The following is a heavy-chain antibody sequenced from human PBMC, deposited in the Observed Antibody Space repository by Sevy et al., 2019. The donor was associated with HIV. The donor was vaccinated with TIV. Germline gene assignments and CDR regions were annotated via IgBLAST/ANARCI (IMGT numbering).Heavy chain of an antibody. D-gene: IGHD1-20*01. CDR1: GAPISSNN. V-gene: IGHV4-4*07. CDR2: INTRGST. CDR3: ARVTGTRYYYMDV. Sequence: SETLSLTCTVSGAPISSNNGSWIRQPAGKGLEWIGRINTRGSTNSNPSLKSRVTMSVDTSKNQFSLKLSSVTAADTAVYYCARVTGTRYYYMDVWGKGTTVTVSS. J-gene: IGHJ6*03.